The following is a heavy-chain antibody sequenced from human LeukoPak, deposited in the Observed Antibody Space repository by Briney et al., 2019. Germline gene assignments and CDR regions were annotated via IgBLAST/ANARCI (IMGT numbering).Heavy chain of an antibody. J-gene: IGHJ4*02. CDR3: ARCGEEGSAANFFDY. V-gene: IGHV4-31*03. CDR2: ISYTGKT. CDR1: GGSVGSAGYY. Sequence: SDTLSLTCSVSGGSVGSAGYYWAWIRQHPGKGLEWIGYISYTGKTFYNPSLKSRVVISMDTSKNQFSLRLNSVTAADTAMYFCARCGEEGSAANFFDYWGQGTLVAVSS.